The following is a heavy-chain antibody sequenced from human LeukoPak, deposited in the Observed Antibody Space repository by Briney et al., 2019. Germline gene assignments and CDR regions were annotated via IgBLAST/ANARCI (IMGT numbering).Heavy chain of an antibody. J-gene: IGHJ5*02. V-gene: IGHV1-69*05. CDR2: RIAVFPAS. CDR1: GGTFSTYP. CDR3: AGSDA. Sequence: GASVKVSCKASGGTFSTYPINWVRQAPGQGLEWMGGRIAVFPASNYAQKFQGRITVTTDESTATAYMELSSLRSDDTAVYYCAGSDAWGQGTLVTVSS.